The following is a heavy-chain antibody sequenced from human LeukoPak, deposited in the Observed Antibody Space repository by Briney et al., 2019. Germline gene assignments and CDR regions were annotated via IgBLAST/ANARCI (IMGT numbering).Heavy chain of an antibody. Sequence: SETLSLTCTVSGGSFRSDGYNWGWIRQPPGRGLEWIGHIYYSGSTYYNPSLKSRVTISADRSKNQFSLKLSSVTAADTAVYYCGARRAFDIWGQGTMVTVSS. CDR1: GGSFRSDGYN. CDR3: GARRAFDI. CDR2: IYYSGST. D-gene: IGHD6-6*01. J-gene: IGHJ3*02. V-gene: IGHV4-30-2*01.